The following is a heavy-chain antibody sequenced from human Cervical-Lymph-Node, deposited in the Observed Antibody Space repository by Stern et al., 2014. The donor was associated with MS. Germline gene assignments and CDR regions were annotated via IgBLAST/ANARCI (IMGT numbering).Heavy chain of an antibody. CDR1: GYTFTNYY. CDR2: INPSGGTT. CDR3: ARRMSPGGMDV. J-gene: IGHJ6*02. V-gene: IGHV1-46*01. Sequence: QLVQSGAEVRKPGASVKVSCKASGYTFTNYYIFWVRQAPGQGLEWMAIINPSGGTTDYAQKFQGRVTVTKDTSTSTVYMDLRSLRSEDTALYYCARRMSPGGMDVWGQGTTVTVSS.